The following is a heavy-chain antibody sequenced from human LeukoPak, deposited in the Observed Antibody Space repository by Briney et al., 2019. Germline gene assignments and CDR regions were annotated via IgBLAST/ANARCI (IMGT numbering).Heavy chain of an antibody. CDR2: IKQDGSEK. Sequence: SGGSLRLSCAASGFTFSSYWMSWVRQAPGKGLEWVANIKQDGSEKYYVDSVKGRFTISRDNAKNSLYLQMNSLRAEDTAVYYCARDNDDYVWGSYPGGPRFDYWGQGTLVTVSS. V-gene: IGHV3-7*01. J-gene: IGHJ4*02. CDR3: ARDNDDYVWGSYPGGPRFDY. CDR1: GFTFSSYW. D-gene: IGHD3-16*02.